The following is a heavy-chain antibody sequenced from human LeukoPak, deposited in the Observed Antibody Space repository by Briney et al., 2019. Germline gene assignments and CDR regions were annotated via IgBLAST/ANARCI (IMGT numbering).Heavy chain of an antibody. CDR2: ISWNSGSI. D-gene: IGHD1-7*01. CDR3: ARNWNYGFNIDY. J-gene: IGHJ4*02. CDR1: GFTFDDYA. V-gene: IGHV3-9*01. Sequence: PGRSLRLSRAASGFTFDDYAMHWVRQAPGKGLEWVSGISWNSGSIGYADSVKGRFTISRDNAKNSLYLQMNSLRAEDTAVYYCARNWNYGFNIDYWGQGTLVTVSS.